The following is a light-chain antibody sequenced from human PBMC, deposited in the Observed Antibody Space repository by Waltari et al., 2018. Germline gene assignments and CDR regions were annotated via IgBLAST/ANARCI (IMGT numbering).Light chain of an antibody. CDR3: GSFTTTDVPYV. CDR1: HTHIGGPVF. Sequence: QSVLTQPASVSGSPGQSITISSTGTHTHIGGPVFVSWNQQHPGKAPILLIFEVDRRPSGVSHRFAGSKSVNTASLTISGLLPEDEADYYCGSFTTTDVPYVFGSGTKVTV. V-gene: IGLV2-14*01. J-gene: IGLJ1*01. CDR2: EVD.